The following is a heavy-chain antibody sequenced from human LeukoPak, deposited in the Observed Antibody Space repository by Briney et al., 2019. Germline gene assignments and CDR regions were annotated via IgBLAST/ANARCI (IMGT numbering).Heavy chain of an antibody. CDR1: GGSISSGSYY. D-gene: IGHD3/OR15-3a*01. CDR2: IYTSGST. CDR3: ARQTGSGLFILP. V-gene: IGHV4-61*02. Sequence: PSETLSLTCTVSGGSISSGSYYWSWIRQPAGKGLEWIGRIYTSGSTNYNPSLKSRVTISVDTSKNQFSLKLSSVTAADTAVYYCARQTGSGLFILPGGQGTLVTVSS. J-gene: IGHJ4*02.